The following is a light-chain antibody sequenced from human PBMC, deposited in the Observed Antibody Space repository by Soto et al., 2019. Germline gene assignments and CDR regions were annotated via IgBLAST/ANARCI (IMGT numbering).Light chain of an antibody. Sequence: QAVVTQSPSASASLGASVKLTCTLSSGHSTYAIAWHQQQPEKGPRYLMKFNSDGSHTKGDGIPDRFSGSTSGAERYLTISSLQSEDEADYYCQTWGTGIVVLGGGTKLTVL. CDR2: FNSDGSH. CDR3: QTWGTGIVV. V-gene: IGLV4-69*01. CDR1: SGHSTYA. J-gene: IGLJ2*01.